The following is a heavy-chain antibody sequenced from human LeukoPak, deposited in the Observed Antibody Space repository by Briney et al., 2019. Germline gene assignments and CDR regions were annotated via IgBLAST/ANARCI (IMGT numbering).Heavy chain of an antibody. D-gene: IGHD6-6*01. CDR3: AKAHHSSSPYWYFDL. CDR2: ISGSGGST. Sequence: PGGPLRLSCAASGFTFSSYAMSWVRQAPGKGLEWVSAISGSGGSTYYADSVKGRFTISRDNSKNTLYLQMNSLRAEDTAVYYCAKAHHSSSPYWYFDLWGRGTLVTVSS. V-gene: IGHV3-23*01. CDR1: GFTFSSYA. J-gene: IGHJ2*01.